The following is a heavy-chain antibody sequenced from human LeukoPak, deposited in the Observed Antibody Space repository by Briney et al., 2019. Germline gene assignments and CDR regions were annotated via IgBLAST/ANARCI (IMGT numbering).Heavy chain of an antibody. Sequence: VASVKVSCKASGYTFTTFFMHWVRQAPGQGLEWMGIINPSGGTTTYAQKFQGRVSLTRDMSTSTVYMELSSLTSEDTAVYYCVRDMVHSGYFEYWGQGTLVTVSS. CDR1: GYTFTTFF. CDR3: VRDMVHSGYFEY. V-gene: IGHV1-46*01. CDR2: INPSGGTT. J-gene: IGHJ1*01. D-gene: IGHD3-10*01.